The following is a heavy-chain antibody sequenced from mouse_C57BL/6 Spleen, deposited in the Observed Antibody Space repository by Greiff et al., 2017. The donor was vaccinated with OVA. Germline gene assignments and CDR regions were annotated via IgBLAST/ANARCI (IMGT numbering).Heavy chain of an antibody. CDR2: IDPSDSYT. J-gene: IGHJ3*01. CDR1: GYTFTSYW. Sequence: VQLQQPGAELVKPGASVKLSCKASGYTFTSYWMQWVKQRPGQGLEWIGEIDPSDSYTTYHQKFKGKATLTVDTSSSTENRQLSSLTSEDDEGDKWERGDDGSSPCADWGQGTLGTVAA. CDR3: ERGDDGSSPCAD. V-gene: IGHV1-50*01. D-gene: IGHD1-1*01.